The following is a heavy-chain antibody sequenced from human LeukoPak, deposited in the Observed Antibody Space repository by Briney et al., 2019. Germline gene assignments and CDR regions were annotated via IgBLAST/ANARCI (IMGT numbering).Heavy chain of an antibody. CDR2: INAGKGNT. CDR3: ARGSCSSTSCFMDV. CDR1: EYTFSSYS. J-gene: IGHJ6*02. Sequence: ASVKVSCKAFEYTFSSYSIHWVRQAPGQRLEWMGWINAGKGNTKYSQNLQGRVTVTGDTSASTAYMELSSLTSEDAAVYYCARGSCSSTSCFMDVWGQGTTVTVSS. V-gene: IGHV1-3*01. D-gene: IGHD2-2*01.